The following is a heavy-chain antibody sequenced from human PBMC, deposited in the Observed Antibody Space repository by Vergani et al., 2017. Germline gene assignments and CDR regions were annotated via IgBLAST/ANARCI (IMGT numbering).Heavy chain of an antibody. CDR3: ARAAILVSGGGGTLDL. CDR2: ISGSGSSI. D-gene: IGHD2-15*01. CDR1: GFSFSNYY. J-gene: IGHJ3*01. Sequence: QVQLVESGGGLVKPGGSLRLSCAASGFSFSNYYMTWIRQAPGKGLEWFSYISGSGSSIFYADSVKGRFTISRDNADNSLYLQMNSLRAEDTAVYYCARAAILVSGGGGTLDLWGQGTMVTLSP. V-gene: IGHV3-11*04.